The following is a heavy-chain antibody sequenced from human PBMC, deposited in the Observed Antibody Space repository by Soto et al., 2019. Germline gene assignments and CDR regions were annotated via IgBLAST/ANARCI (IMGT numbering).Heavy chain of an antibody. V-gene: IGHV4-59*08. CDR1: GGSISSYY. CDR3: ARLPYCSGGSCYSIDDAFDI. Sequence: PSETLSLTCTVSGGSISSYYWSWIRQPPGKGLEWIGYIYYSGSTNYNPSLKSRVTISVDTSKNQFSLKLSSVTAADTAAYYCARLPYCSGGSCYSIDDAFDIWGQGTMVTVS. D-gene: IGHD2-15*01. J-gene: IGHJ3*02. CDR2: IYYSGST.